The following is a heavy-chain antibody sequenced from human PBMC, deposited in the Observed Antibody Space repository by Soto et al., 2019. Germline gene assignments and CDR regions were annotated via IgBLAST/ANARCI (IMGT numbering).Heavy chain of an antibody. J-gene: IGHJ4*02. CDR2: IVPIYRTA. CDR3: VRDSGAKLSSS. CDR1: GGTFSSYR. V-gene: IGHV1-69*13. D-gene: IGHD6-13*01. Sequence: SVKVSCKASGGTFSSYRINWVRQAPGQGLEWVGGIVPIYRTADYAQKFQGRVTITADESARTSYMELRSLKSQDTAVYYCVRDSGAKLSSSWGRGTLATVSS.